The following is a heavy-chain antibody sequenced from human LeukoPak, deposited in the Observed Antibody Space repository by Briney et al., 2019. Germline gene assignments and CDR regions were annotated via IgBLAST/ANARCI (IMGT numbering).Heavy chain of an antibody. J-gene: IGHJ2*01. V-gene: IGHV4-59*08. CDR3: ASRELEGPRYFDL. D-gene: IGHD1-26*01. CDR2: IYYSGST. CDR1: GGSISSYY. Sequence: SETLSLTCTVSGGSISSYYWSWIRQPPGKGLEWIGYIYYSGSTNYNPSLKSRVTISVDTSKNQFSLKLSSVTAADTAVYYCASRELEGPRYFDLWGRGTLVTVSS.